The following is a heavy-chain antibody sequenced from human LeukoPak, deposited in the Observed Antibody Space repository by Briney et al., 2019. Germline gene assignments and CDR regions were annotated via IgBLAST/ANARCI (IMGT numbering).Heavy chain of an antibody. J-gene: IGHJ4*02. D-gene: IGHD3-9*01. Sequence: ASVKVSCKASGYTFTSYYMHWVRQAPGQGLEWMGIINPSGGSTSYAQKFQGRVTMTRDTSTSTVYMELSRLRSEDTAVYYCVLDWFHKGGRGDYWGQGTLVTVSS. CDR2: INPSGGST. V-gene: IGHV1-46*01. CDR3: VLDWFHKGGRGDY. CDR1: GYTFTSYY.